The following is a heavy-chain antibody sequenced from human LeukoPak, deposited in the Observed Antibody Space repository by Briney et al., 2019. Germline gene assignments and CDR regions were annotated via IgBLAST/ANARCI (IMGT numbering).Heavy chain of an antibody. CDR2: IYYSGST. D-gene: IGHD6-13*01. V-gene: IGHV4-59*01. J-gene: IGHJ4*02. CDR1: GGSISSYY. Sequence: TPSETLSLTCTVSGGSISSYYWSWIRQPPGKGLEWIGYIYYSGSTNYNPSLKSRVTISVDTSKNQFSLKLSSVTAADTAVYYCARVGFEQLVRGYFDYWGQGTLVTVSS. CDR3: ARVGFEQLVRGYFDY.